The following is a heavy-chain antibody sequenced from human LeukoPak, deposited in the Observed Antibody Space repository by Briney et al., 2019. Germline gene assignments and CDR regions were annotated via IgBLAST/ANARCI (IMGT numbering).Heavy chain of an antibody. V-gene: IGHV4-59*08. Sequence: SETLSLTCTVSAGSISPYYWSWIRQPPGKALKWIGYIYFTGSTNYNPSLKSRLTISLHTSKNQFSLKLSSVTAADTAVYYCARHLPVAGDHYFDYWGQGALVTVSS. J-gene: IGHJ4*02. CDR2: IYFTGST. D-gene: IGHD6-19*01. CDR1: AGSISPYY. CDR3: ARHLPVAGDHYFDY.